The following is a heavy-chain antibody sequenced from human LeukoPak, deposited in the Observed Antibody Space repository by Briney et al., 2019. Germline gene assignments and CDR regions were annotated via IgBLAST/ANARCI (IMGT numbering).Heavy chain of an antibody. D-gene: IGHD3-22*01. Sequence: ASVKVSCEATGYTFTGYYMHWVRQAPGQGLEWMGWINPNSGGTNYAQKFQGRVTMTRDTSISTAYMELSRLRSDDTAVYYCARDDSSGYSSNWGQGTLVTVSS. J-gene: IGHJ4*02. CDR1: GYTFTGYY. CDR3: ARDDSSGYSSN. V-gene: IGHV1-2*02. CDR2: INPNSGGT.